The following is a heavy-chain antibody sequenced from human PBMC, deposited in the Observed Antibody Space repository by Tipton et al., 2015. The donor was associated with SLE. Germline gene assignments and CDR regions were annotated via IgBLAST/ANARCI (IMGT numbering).Heavy chain of an antibody. Sequence: QSGAEVKKPGASVKVSYKASGYTFTSYGISWVRQAPGQGLEWMGWISAYNGNTNYAQKLQGRVTMTTDTSTSTAYMELRSLRSDDTAVYYCARDLRYCTGGVCYTDDNWFDPWGQGTLVTVSS. CDR3: ARDLRYCTGGVCYTDDNWFDP. V-gene: IGHV1-18*01. CDR2: ISAYNGNT. D-gene: IGHD2-8*02. J-gene: IGHJ5*02. CDR1: GYTFTSYG.